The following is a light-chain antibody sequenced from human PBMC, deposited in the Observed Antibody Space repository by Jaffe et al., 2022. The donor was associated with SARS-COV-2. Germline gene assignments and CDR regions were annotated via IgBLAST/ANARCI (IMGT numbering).Light chain of an antibody. Sequence: DIQMTQSPSSLSASVGDRVTITCRASQSISNYLNWCQQRPGKAPKLLIYAASNLQSGVPSRFSGSGSGTDFTLTISSLQPEDFATYYCQQSYNTPWTFGQGTKVEIK. CDR2: AAS. CDR3: QQSYNTPWT. CDR1: QSISNY. V-gene: IGKV1-39*01. J-gene: IGKJ1*01.